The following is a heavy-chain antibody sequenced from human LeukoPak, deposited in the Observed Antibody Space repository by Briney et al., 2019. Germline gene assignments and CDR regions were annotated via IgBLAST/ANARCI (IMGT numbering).Heavy chain of an antibody. CDR1: GYTFTGYY. Sequence: ASVKVSCKASGYTFTGYYMHWVRQAPGQGLEWMGWINPNSGGTNYAQKFQGRVTMTRDTSISTAYMELSRLRSDDTAVYYCARDKVESIAARHYYYYYMDVWGKGTTVTVSS. D-gene: IGHD6-6*01. V-gene: IGHV1-2*02. CDR2: INPNSGGT. J-gene: IGHJ6*03. CDR3: ARDKVESIAARHYYYYYMDV.